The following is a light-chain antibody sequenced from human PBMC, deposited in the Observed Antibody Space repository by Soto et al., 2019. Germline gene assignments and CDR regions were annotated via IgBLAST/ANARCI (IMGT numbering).Light chain of an antibody. CDR3: FSYTTSSTLV. V-gene: IGLV2-14*01. CDR1: SSDAGGYNY. J-gene: IGLJ3*02. CDR2: EVS. Sequence: QSALTQPASVSGSPGQSITISCTGTSSDAGGYNYVSWYQQHPAKAPKLMIYEVSNRPSGVSHRFSGSTSGNTASMTISVLQAEYEADYYCFSYTTSSTLVFGGGTKLTVL.